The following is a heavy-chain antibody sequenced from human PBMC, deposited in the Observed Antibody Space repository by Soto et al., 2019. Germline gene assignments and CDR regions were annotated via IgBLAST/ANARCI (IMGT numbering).Heavy chain of an antibody. D-gene: IGHD6-19*01. Sequence: HGESLKISCKGSGYTFTTYWIGWVRQMPGKGLECMGIIYPGDSDTRYSPSFQGQATISADKSISTAYLQWSSLKAPDTAMYYCARLAVGGKTYDAFDIWGQGTVVTVSS. V-gene: IGHV5-51*01. CDR1: GYTFTTYW. J-gene: IGHJ3*02. CDR2: IYPGDSDT. CDR3: ARLAVGGKTYDAFDI.